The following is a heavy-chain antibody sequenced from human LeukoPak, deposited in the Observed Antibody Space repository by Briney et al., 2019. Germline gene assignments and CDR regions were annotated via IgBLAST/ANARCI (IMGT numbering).Heavy chain of an antibody. CDR1: GFTFSSCN. V-gene: IGHV3-21*04. Sequence: GGSLRLSCAASGFTFSSCNMNWVRQAPGKGLEWVSSISSSSRYIYYADSVKGRFTISRDNAKKSLYLQVNSLRAEDTAVYYCARRRNYYGSADYWGQGTLVTVSS. CDR3: ARRRNYYGSADY. CDR2: ISSSSRYI. D-gene: IGHD3-10*01. J-gene: IGHJ4*02.